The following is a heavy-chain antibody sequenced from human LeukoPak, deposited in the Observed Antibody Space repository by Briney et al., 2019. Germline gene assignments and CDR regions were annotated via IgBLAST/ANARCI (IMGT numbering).Heavy chain of an antibody. J-gene: IGHJ4*02. V-gene: IGHV4-59*01. CDR2: IYYSGST. D-gene: IGHD2-2*01. CDR3: ARGGQLLLPYYFDY. CDR1: DGSISSYY. Sequence: SETLSLTCTVSDGSISSYYWSWIRQPPGKGLEWIGYIYYSGSTNYNPSLKSRVTISVDTSKNQLSLKLSSVTAADTAVYYCARGGQLLLPYYFDYWGQGTLVTVSS.